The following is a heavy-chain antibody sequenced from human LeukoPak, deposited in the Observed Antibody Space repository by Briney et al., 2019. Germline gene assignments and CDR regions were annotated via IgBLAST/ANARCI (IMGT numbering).Heavy chain of an antibody. D-gene: IGHD1-26*01. Sequence: GASVKVSCKASGYTFTSYYMHWVRQAPGQGLEWMGIINPSGGSTSYAQKFQGRVTMTRDTSTSTAYMELSSLRSEDTAVYYCARATWIVGYFDYWGQGTLVTVSS. J-gene: IGHJ4*02. CDR1: GYTFTSYY. V-gene: IGHV1-46*01. CDR2: INPSGGST. CDR3: ARATWIVGYFDY.